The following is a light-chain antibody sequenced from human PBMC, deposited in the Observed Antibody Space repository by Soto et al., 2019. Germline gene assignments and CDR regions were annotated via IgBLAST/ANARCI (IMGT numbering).Light chain of an antibody. CDR3: QQLNSYPLT. J-gene: IGKJ4*01. V-gene: IGKV1-5*03. CDR2: KAS. Sequence: DIQMTQSPSTLSASVGDRVTITCRASQSISSWLAWYQQKSGKAPKVLIYKASTLKSGVPSRFSGSGSGTDFTLTISSLQPEDFATYYCQQLNSYPLTFGGGTKVDIK. CDR1: QSISSW.